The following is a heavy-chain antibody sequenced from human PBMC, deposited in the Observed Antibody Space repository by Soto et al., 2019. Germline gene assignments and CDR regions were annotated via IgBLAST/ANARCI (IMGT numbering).Heavy chain of an antibody. CDR2: IIPILGIA. Sequence: SVKVSCKASGGTFSSYTISWVRQAPEQGLEWMGRIIPILGIANYAQKFQGRVTITADKSTSTAYMELSSLRSEDTAVYYCARVATYWGYCSGGSCPGWFDPWGQGTLVTVSS. CDR3: ARVATYWGYCSGGSCPGWFDP. CDR1: GGTFSSYT. J-gene: IGHJ5*02. V-gene: IGHV1-69*02. D-gene: IGHD2-15*01.